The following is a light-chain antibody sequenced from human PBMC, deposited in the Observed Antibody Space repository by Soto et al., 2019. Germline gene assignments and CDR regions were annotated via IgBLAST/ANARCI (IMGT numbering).Light chain of an antibody. CDR3: SSYTSSSTVV. CDR2: DVN. V-gene: IGLV2-14*01. J-gene: IGLJ2*01. Sequence: QSALTQPASVSGSPGQSITISCTGTSSDVGAYNYVSWYQQHPGKAPKLMIYDVNKRPSGVSNRCSGSKSGNTASLTISGLQAEDEADYYCSSYTSSSTVVFGGGTKLTVL. CDR1: SSDVGAYNY.